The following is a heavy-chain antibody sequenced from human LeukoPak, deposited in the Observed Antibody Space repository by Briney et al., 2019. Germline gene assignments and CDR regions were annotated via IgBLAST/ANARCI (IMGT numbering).Heavy chain of an antibody. V-gene: IGHV4-34*01. D-gene: IGHD2-8*01. CDR3: ARVGVLGY. CDR1: GGSFSGYY. J-gene: IGHJ4*02. CDR2: INHSGST. Sequence: SETLSLTCAVYGGSFSGYYWSWIRQPPGKGLEWIGEINHSGSTNYNPSLESRVTISVDTSKNQFSLKLSSVTAADTAVYYCARVGVLGYWGQGTLVTVSS.